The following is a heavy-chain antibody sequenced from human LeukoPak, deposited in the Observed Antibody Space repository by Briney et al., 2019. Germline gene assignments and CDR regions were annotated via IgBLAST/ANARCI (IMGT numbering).Heavy chain of an antibody. D-gene: IGHD2/OR15-2a*01. CDR1: GFTFSSYI. CDR3: ARVLFHSLAVFDY. V-gene: IGHV3-48*03. J-gene: IGHJ4*02. Sequence: PGGSLRLSCAASGFTFSSYIMIWVRQAPGKGLEWVSYITTSGTTTYYADSLKGRFTISRDNAKNSLYLQMNSLRAEDTAVYYCARVLFHSLAVFDYWGQGTLVTVSS. CDR2: ITTSGTTT.